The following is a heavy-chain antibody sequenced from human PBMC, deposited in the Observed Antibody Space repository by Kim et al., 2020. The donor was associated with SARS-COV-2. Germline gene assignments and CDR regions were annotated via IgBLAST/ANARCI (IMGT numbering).Heavy chain of an antibody. V-gene: IGHV3-30-3*01. CDR3: ARVSGSQSQILWFGEFHH. D-gene: IGHD3-10*01. Sequence: GGSLRLSCAASGFTFSSYAMHWVRQAPGKGLEWVAVISYDGSNKYYADSVKGRFTISRDNSKNTLYLQMNSLRAEDTAVYYCARVSGSQSQILWFGEFHHWGQGTLVTVSS. CDR2: ISYDGSNK. CDR1: GFTFSSYA. J-gene: IGHJ1*01.